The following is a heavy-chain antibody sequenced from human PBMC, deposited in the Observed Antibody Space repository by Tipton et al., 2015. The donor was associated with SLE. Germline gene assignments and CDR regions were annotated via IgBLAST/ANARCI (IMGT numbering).Heavy chain of an antibody. V-gene: IGHV4-59*12. CDR1: GGSISSNY. CDR2: IYYTGST. CDR3: ARGTFPAAGAFDI. D-gene: IGHD2-2*01. J-gene: IGHJ3*02. Sequence: TLSLTCTVSGGSISSNYWSWIRQPPGKGLEWIGYIYYTGSTKYNPSLKSRVTFSADTSKNQFSLKLSSVTAADTAVYYCARGTFPAAGAFDIWGQGTMVTVSS.